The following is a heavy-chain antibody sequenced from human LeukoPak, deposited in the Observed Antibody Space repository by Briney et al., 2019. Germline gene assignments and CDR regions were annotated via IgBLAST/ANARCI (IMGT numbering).Heavy chain of an antibody. J-gene: IGHJ6*02. D-gene: IGHD1-1*01. V-gene: IGHV4-34*01. Sequence: SETLSLTCAVYGGSFSGYYWSWIRQPPGKGLEWIGEINHSGSTNYNPSLKSRVTISVDTSKNQFSLKLSPVTAADTAVYYCARLDAYYYGMDVWGQGTTVTVSS. CDR3: ARLDAYYYGMDV. CDR2: INHSGST. CDR1: GGSFSGYY.